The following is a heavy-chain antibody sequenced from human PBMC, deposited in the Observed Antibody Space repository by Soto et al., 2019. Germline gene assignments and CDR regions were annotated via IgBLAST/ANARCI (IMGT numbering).Heavy chain of an antibody. J-gene: IGHJ6*02. Sequence: QVQLVESGGGLVQPGKSLRLSCAASRFTFSSYAMDWVRQAPGKGLEWVAVISRDGSEKYYADSVKGRFTISRDNPKNTVLLQMNSLRPEDTAVYYCARAAAYFYHYYYGMDVWCQGTGVTVSS. CDR3: ARAAAYFYHYYYGMDV. D-gene: IGHD6-13*01. CDR2: ISRDGSEK. V-gene: IGHV3-30-3*01. CDR1: RFTFSSYA.